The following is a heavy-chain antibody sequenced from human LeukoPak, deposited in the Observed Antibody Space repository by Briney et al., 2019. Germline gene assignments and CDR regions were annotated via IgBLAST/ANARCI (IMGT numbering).Heavy chain of an antibody. CDR2: INSNSGGP. CDR1: GYTFTDYY. D-gene: IGHD5-12*01. CDR3: ARYLSGYDYFDY. J-gene: IGHJ4*02. V-gene: IGHV1-2*02. Sequence: ASVKVSCKTSGYTFTDYYMHWVRQAPGQGLEWMGWINSNSGGPKYAQKVQGRVTMTRDTSISTVYMELNTLISDDTAVYYCARYLSGYDYFDYWGQGTLVTVSS.